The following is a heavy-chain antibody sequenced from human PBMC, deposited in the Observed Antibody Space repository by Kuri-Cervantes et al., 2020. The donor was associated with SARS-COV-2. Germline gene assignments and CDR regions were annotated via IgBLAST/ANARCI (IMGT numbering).Heavy chain of an antibody. CDR3: TRGDLVTAYPGDYFDS. D-gene: IGHD3-9*01. CDR1: GFTFSSYS. Sequence: GESLKISCAASGFTFSSYSMNWVRQAPGKGLEYVSAISSNGGSTYYADSVKGRFTISRDNNKNSLSLQMNSLETGDTAVYYCTRGDLVTAYPGDYFDSWGQGALVTVSS. CDR2: ISSNGGST. V-gene: IGHV3-64*02. J-gene: IGHJ4*02.